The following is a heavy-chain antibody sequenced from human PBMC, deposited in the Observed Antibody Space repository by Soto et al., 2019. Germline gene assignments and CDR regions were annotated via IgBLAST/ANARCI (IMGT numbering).Heavy chain of an antibody. V-gene: IGHV3-23*01. J-gene: IGHJ6*02. CDR2: ISGSGGST. D-gene: IGHD6-19*01. CDR3: AKDLAVAGDYYYYGMDV. CDR1: GFTFSSYA. Sequence: PGGSLRLSCAASGFTFSSYAMSWVRQAPGKGLEWVSAISGSGGSTYYADSVKGRFTISRDNSKNTLYLQMNSLRAEDTAVYYCAKDLAVAGDYYYYGMDVWGQGTTVTVSS.